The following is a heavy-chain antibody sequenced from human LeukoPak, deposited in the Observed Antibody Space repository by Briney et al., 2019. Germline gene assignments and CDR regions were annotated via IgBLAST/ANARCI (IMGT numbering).Heavy chain of an antibody. CDR3: AKWGDYDVLTGYYVSDY. CDR1: GFTFSSYA. Sequence: GGSLRLSCAASGFTFSSYAMSWVRQAPGKGLEWVSAISGSGGSTYYAGSVKGRFTISRDNSKNTLYLQMNSLRAEDTAVYYCAKWGDYDVLTGYYVSDYWGQGTLVTVSS. J-gene: IGHJ4*02. CDR2: ISGSGGST. D-gene: IGHD3-9*01. V-gene: IGHV3-23*01.